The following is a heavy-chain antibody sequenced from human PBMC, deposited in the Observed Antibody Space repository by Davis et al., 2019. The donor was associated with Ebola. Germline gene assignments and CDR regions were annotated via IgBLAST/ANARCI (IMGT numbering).Heavy chain of an antibody. CDR1: GFTFSNFW. CDR3: ARGNYGDYIGKSGGILDY. Sequence: GGSLRLACEASGFTFSNFWMSWVRQAPGKGLEWVANIRQDGSQIYYVDSVKGRFTISRDNAKNSLFLQMNSLGAEDTAVYYCARGNYGDYIGKSGGILDYWGQGTLVTVSS. J-gene: IGHJ4*02. D-gene: IGHD4-17*01. CDR2: IRQDGSQI. V-gene: IGHV3-7*01.